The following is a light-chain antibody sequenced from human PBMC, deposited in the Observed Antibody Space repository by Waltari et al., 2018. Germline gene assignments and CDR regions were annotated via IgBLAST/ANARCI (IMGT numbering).Light chain of an antibody. CDR1: GLNIGTHY. CDR3: ATWDNSLYAVV. V-gene: IGLV1-51*02. J-gene: IGLJ2*01. Sequence: QSVLTQPPSVSADPGQKVTISCSGSGLNIGTHYVSWYQPFPGTAPKLLIYENHKRPSGVPDRFSGSKSGTSATLDITGLQTGDEADYHCATWDNSLYAVVFGGGTTLTAL. CDR2: ENH.